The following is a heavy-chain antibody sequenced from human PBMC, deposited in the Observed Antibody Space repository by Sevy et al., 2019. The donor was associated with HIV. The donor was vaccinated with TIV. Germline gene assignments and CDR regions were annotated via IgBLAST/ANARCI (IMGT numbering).Heavy chain of an antibody. CDR2: ISPHNGDT. CDR3: ARAYCSGGRCYSLAF. V-gene: IGHV1-18*01. Sequence: ASVKVSCKVSGYTFNTYRIAWVRQAPGQGLESMGWISPHNGDTKYAQKVQGRVTMTTDTSTITAYLRLRSLTSDHRAVYYCARAYCSGGRCYSLAFWGQGTLVTVSS. D-gene: IGHD2-15*01. CDR1: GYTFNTYR. J-gene: IGHJ4*02.